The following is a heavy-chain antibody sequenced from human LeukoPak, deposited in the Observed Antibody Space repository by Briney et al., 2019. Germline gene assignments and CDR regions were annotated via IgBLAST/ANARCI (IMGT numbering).Heavy chain of an antibody. CDR3: ARDSIRSYGSSWFDP. CDR2: IYYSGST. Sequence: SETLSLTCTVSGGSISSGDYYWSWTRQPPGKGLEWVGYIYYSGSTYYNPSLESRVTISVDTSKNQFSLKLSSVTAADTAVYYCARDSIRSYGSSWFDPWGQGTLVTVSS. D-gene: IGHD3-10*01. V-gene: IGHV4-30-4*01. CDR1: GGSISSGDYY. J-gene: IGHJ5*02.